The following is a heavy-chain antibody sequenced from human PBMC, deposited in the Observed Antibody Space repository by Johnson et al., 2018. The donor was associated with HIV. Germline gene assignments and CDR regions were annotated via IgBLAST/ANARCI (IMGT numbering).Heavy chain of an antibody. CDR2: ISGSGGST. V-gene: IGHV3-23*04. CDR3: AKDLTIFGVAPNDAFDI. J-gene: IGHJ3*02. Sequence: VQLVESGGGLVQPGGSLRLSCAASGFTFSSYAMSWVRQAPGKGLEWVSAISGSGGSTYYADSVKGRFTISRDNSKNTLYLQMNSLRAEDTAVYYCAKDLTIFGVAPNDAFDIWGQGTMVTVSS. D-gene: IGHD3-3*01. CDR1: GFTFSSYA.